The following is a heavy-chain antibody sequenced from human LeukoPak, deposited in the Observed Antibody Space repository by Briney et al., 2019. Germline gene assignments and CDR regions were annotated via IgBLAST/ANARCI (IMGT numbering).Heavy chain of an antibody. J-gene: IGHJ4*02. D-gene: IGHD2-15*01. CDR2: ISAYNGNT. Sequence: ASVKVSCKASGYTFTSYGISWVRQAPGQGLEWMGWISAYNGNTNYAQKLQGRVTMTTDTSTSTAYMELRSLRSDDTAVYYCARDYRGEDMPEIDYWGQGTLVTVSS. CDR3: ARDYRGEDMPEIDY. V-gene: IGHV1-18*01. CDR1: GYTFTSYG.